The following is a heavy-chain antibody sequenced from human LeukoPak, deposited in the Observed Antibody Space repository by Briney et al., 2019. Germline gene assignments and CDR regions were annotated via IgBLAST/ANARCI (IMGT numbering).Heavy chain of an antibody. CDR3: AGGVPAATYYYGMDV. Sequence: SETLSLTCTVSGGSISSYYWSWIRQPPGKGLEWIGYIYYSGSTNYNPSLKSRVTISVDTSKNQFSLKLSSVTAADTAVYYCAGGVPAATYYYGMDVWGQGTTVTVSS. J-gene: IGHJ6*02. CDR2: IYYSGST. V-gene: IGHV4-59*01. CDR1: GGSISSYY. D-gene: IGHD2-2*01.